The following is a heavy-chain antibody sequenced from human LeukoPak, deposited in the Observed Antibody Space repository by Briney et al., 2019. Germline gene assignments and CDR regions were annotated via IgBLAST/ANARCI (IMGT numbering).Heavy chain of an antibody. CDR2: INSDGSST. CDR3: ARDRYCSSTSCYSWFDP. V-gene: IGHV3-74*01. Sequence: PGGSLRLSCAVSGFTFSSYWMHWVRQAPGKGLVWVSRINSDGSSTSYADSVKGRFTISRDNAKNTLYLQMNSLRAEDTAVYYCARDRYCSSTSCYSWFDPWGQGTLVTVSS. CDR1: GFTFSSYW. D-gene: IGHD2-2*01. J-gene: IGHJ5*02.